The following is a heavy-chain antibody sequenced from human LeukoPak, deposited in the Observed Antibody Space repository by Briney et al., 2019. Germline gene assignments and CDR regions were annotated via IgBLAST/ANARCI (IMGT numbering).Heavy chain of an antibody. Sequence: PGGSLRLSCAASGISISSYAMSWVRQAPGKGLVWVSRIDEDGKTIDYADSVKGRFTISRDNAKDTLHLQMSSLRDEDTAVYYCVSDLCGGDDQWGRGTLVTVSS. D-gene: IGHD3-3*01. V-gene: IGHV3-74*01. CDR3: VSDLCGGDDQ. CDR2: IDEDGKTI. J-gene: IGHJ5*02. CDR1: GISISSYA.